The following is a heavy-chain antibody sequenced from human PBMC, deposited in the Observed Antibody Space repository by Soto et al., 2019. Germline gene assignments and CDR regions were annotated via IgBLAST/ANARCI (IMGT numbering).Heavy chain of an antibody. V-gene: IGHV4-31*03. CDR1: GGSINSDGYY. D-gene: IGHD3-3*01. CDR3: ATRITVFGLLIPPFDP. Sequence: SETLSLTCTVSGGSINSDGYYWSWIRQHPGKGLEWIGYIYYSGSTYYNPSLKSRVTISVDTSKNQFSLKLSSVTAADTAVYYCATRITVFGLLIPPFDPWGQGTQVTVSS. CDR2: IYYSGST. J-gene: IGHJ5*02.